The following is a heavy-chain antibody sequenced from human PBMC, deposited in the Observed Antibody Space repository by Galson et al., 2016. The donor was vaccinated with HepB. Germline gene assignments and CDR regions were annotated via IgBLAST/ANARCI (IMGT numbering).Heavy chain of an antibody. Sequence: SETLSLTCTVSGDTISSTNSFWGWVRQPPGKGLDWVGDILYGEPPYYKPSLRSRLTMFMDTSRNQFSLDLSSVTAADTAIYYCARRGRGHRGGFDYWGQGTLVTVSS. J-gene: IGHJ4*02. CDR1: GDTISSTNSF. CDR3: ARRGRGHRGGFDY. D-gene: IGHD3-10*01. V-gene: IGHV4-39*01. CDR2: ILYGEPP.